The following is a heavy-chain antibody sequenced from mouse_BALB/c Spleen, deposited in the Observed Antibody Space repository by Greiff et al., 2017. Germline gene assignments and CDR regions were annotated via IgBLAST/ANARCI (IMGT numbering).Heavy chain of an antibody. J-gene: IGHJ4*01. V-gene: IGHV7-3*02. CDR2: IRNKANGYTT. Sequence: EVQGVESGGGLVQPGGSLRLSCATSGFTFTDYYMSWVRQPPGKAMEWLGFIRNKANGYTTEYSASVKGRFTISRDNYQSILYLQMNTLRAEDSATYDCARDYPYYAIDYWGQGTSVTVSS. CDR3: ARDYPYYAIDY. CDR1: GFTFTDYY.